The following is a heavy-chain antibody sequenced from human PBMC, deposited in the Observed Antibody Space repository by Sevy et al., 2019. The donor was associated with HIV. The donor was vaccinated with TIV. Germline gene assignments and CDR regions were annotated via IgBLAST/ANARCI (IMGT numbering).Heavy chain of an antibody. V-gene: IGHV4-39*01. Sequence: SETLSLTCTVSGGSISSSSYYWGWIRQPPGKGLEWIGSIYCSGSTYYNPSLKSRVTISVDTSKNQFSLKLSSVTAADTAVYYCARDDSSGYYAFDIWGQGTMVTVSS. D-gene: IGHD3-22*01. CDR3: ARDDSSGYYAFDI. CDR1: GGSISSSSYY. CDR2: IYCSGST. J-gene: IGHJ3*02.